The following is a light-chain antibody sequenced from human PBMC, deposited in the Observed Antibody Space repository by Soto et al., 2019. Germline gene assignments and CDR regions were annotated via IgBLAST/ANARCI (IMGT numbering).Light chain of an antibody. Sequence: EIVMTQSPATLSVSPGERATLSCRASQSVNSNLAWYQQKPGQAPRLLIYGASTRATGVPARFSGSGSGTEFTLTVSSLQSEDFAFYFCQQDNNWPTCGQGTKVEIK. CDR3: QQDNNWPT. CDR1: QSVNSN. V-gene: IGKV3-15*01. J-gene: IGKJ1*01. CDR2: GAS.